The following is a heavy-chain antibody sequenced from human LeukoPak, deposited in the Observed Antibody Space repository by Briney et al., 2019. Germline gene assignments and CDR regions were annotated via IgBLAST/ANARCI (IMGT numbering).Heavy chain of an antibody. D-gene: IGHD3-22*01. Sequence: SETLSLTCTVSGDSITSSNYYWGWFRQSPGKGPEWIGSIYSSGSTYYSPSLKSRVTISVATSKNQFSLTVSSVTAADTAMYYCARDGVVAINWFDPWGQGTLVTVSS. CDR3: ARDGVVAINWFDP. CDR2: IYSSGST. CDR1: GDSITSSNYY. V-gene: IGHV4-39*07. J-gene: IGHJ5*02.